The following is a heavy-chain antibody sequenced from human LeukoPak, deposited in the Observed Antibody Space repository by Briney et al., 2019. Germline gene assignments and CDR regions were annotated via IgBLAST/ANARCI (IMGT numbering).Heavy chain of an antibody. V-gene: IGHV4-59*10. D-gene: IGHD2-15*01. CDR3: ARTYCSTSSCFLGFDV. CDR2: IYTTGST. CDR1: GGSFSGSY. J-gene: IGHJ2*01. Sequence: SETLSLTCAVYGGSFSGSYWSWIRQPAEKGLEWIGRIYTTGSTNYTPSLKSRVTLSVDTSKNQFSLKLSSVTAADTAVYYCARTYCSTSSCFLGFDVWGRGTLVTVSS.